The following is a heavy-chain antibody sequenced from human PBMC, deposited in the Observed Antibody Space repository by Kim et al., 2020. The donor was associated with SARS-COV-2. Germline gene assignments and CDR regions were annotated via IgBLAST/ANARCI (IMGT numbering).Heavy chain of an antibody. CDR2: SS. J-gene: IGHJ5*01. CDR3: AKLGSGWYDS. D-gene: IGHD6-19*01. Sequence: SSYDPDAVKGRFIISRENSKSTLSLQMNSLRAEDTAVYYCAKLGSGWYDSWGQGTLVTVSS. V-gene: IGHV3-23*01.